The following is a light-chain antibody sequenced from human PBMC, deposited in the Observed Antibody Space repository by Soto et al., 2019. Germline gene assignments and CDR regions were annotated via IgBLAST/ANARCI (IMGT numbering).Light chain of an antibody. V-gene: IGKV3-11*01. Sequence: EIVLTQSPATLSLSPGERATLSCRASQSVGSYLAWYQQKPGQAPRLLIYATSNRATGIPGRFSGSGSGTDFTLTISSLEPEDFAVYYCQQYGSSPPAFGQGTKLEIK. J-gene: IGKJ2*01. CDR2: ATS. CDR3: QQYGSSPPA. CDR1: QSVGSY.